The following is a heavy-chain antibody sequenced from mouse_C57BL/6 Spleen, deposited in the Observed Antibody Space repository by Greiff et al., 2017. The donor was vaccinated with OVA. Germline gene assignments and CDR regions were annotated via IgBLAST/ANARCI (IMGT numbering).Heavy chain of an antibody. Sequence: EVKLMESGPELVKPGASVKISCKASGYSFTGYYMNWVKQSPEKSLEWIGEINPSTGGTTYNQKFKAKATLTVDKSSSTAYMQLKSLTSEDSAVYYCARLLRDYFDYWGQGTTLTVSS. CDR3: ARLLRDYFDY. CDR2: INPSTGGT. D-gene: IGHD1-1*01. V-gene: IGHV1-42*01. CDR1: GYSFTGYY. J-gene: IGHJ2*01.